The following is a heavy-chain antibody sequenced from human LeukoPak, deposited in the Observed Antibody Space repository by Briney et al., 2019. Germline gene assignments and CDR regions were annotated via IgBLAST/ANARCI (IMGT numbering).Heavy chain of an antibody. D-gene: IGHD3-3*01. V-gene: IGHV4-38-2*01. Sequence: SETLSLTCAVSGYSISSGYYWAWIRQPPGKGLEWIGSIYHSRSTYYNPSLKSRVTISVDTSKNQFSLKLSSVTAADTAVYYCARHSHHVTYYDFWSGYYTEGFDYWGQGTLVTVSP. CDR1: GYSISSGYY. CDR3: ARHSHHVTYYDFWSGYYTEGFDY. J-gene: IGHJ4*02. CDR2: IYHSRST.